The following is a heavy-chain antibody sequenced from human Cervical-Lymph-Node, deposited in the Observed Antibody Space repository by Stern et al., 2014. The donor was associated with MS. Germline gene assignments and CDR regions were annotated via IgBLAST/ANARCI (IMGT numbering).Heavy chain of an antibody. J-gene: IGHJ6*02. V-gene: IGHV1-69*12. CDR2: IIPIICIA. CDR3: ARDGRHTNNYGLDV. CDR1: GGTFNVYA. Sequence: QDQLVQYGAEVKKPGSSVKVSCHTSGGTFNVYAINWLRQAPGQGIEWMGGIIPIICIANYAQKFQGRVTITADESTRTSSMQLSSLTSNDTAVYYCARDGRHTNNYGLDVWGQGTTVTVSS.